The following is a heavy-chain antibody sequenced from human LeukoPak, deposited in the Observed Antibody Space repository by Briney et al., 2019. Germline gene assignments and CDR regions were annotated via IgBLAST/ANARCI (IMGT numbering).Heavy chain of an antibody. D-gene: IGHD3-10*01. V-gene: IGHV3-66*02. Sequence: GGSLRLSCAASGFTVSSNCMSWVRQAPGKGLEWVSVIYSGGSTYYADSVKGRFTISRDNSKNTLYLQMNSLRAEDTAVYYCARDLVSGSGSYDRVDYWGQGTLVTVSS. CDR2: IYSGGST. J-gene: IGHJ4*02. CDR1: GFTVSSNC. CDR3: ARDLVSGSGSYDRVDY.